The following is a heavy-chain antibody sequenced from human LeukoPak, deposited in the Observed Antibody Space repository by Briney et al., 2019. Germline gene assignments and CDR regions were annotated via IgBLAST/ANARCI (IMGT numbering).Heavy chain of an antibody. CDR3: ARLGYSYAYVDY. J-gene: IGHJ4*02. CDR1: GGSISSYY. CDR2: IYYSGST. D-gene: IGHD5-18*01. V-gene: IGHV4-59*04. Sequence: PSETLSLTCTVSGGSISSYYWSWIRQPPGKGLEWIGNIYYSGSTYYNPSLKSRVTISVDTPKNQFSLKVSSVTAADTAVYYCARLGYSYAYVDYWGQGTLVTVSS.